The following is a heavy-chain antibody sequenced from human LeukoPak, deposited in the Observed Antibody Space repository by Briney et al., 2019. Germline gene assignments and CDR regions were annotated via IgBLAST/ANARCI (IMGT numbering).Heavy chain of an antibody. CDR2: MNPNSGNT. V-gene: IGHV1-8*02. CDR3: ARESSSIAAAETDLSSFGMDV. CDR1: GGTFSSYA. Sequence: AASVKVSCKASGGTFSSYAISWVRQATGQGLEWMGWMNPNSGNTGYAQKFQGRVTMTRNTSISTAYMELSSLRSEDTAVYYCARESSSIAAAETDLSSFGMDVWGQGTTVTVSS. D-gene: IGHD6-13*01. J-gene: IGHJ6*02.